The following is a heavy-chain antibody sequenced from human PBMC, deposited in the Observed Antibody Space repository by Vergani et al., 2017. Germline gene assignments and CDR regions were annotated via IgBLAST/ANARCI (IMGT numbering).Heavy chain of an antibody. CDR2: ISTTSDTI. CDR1: GFTFSSYS. CDR3: ARSLVAGKGGY. V-gene: IGHV3-48*01. D-gene: IGHD6-19*01. Sequence: DVQLVESGGDLVQPGGSLRLSCAASGFTFSSYSMNWVRQAPGKGLEWISYISTTSDTIYYADSVRGRFTISRDNAMNSLYLEMNSLRVEDTAVYFCARSLVAGKGGYWGQGTLVTVSS. J-gene: IGHJ4*02.